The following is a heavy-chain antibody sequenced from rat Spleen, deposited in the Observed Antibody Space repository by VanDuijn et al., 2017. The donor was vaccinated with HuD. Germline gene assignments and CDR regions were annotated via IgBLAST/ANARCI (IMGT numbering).Heavy chain of an antibody. CDR1: GFSLMEYS. CDR2: MKYDGDT. J-gene: IGHJ2*01. D-gene: IGHD1-1*01. Sequence: QVQLKESGPGLVQPSQTLSLTCTVSGFSLMEYSIHWVRQPPGKGLEWMGRMKYDGDTYYNSALKSRLSISRDTSKSQVFLKMNSLQTEDTGIYYCTALQSDFDYWGQGVMVTVSS. CDR3: TALQSDFDY. V-gene: IGHV2S30*01.